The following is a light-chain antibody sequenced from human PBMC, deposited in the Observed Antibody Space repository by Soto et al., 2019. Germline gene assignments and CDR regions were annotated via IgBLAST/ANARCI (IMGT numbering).Light chain of an antibody. CDR1: QSVTSTY. V-gene: IGKV3-20*01. J-gene: IGKJ2*01. Sequence: EIVLTQSPGTLSLSPGEGATLSCRASQSVTSTYIAWYQQKPGQAPRLLIYGGSTRPTGIPDRFSGSGSGTDFTLTISRLEPEDFAVYYCQQYDWSPMYTFGQGTKLEIK. CDR3: QQYDWSPMYT. CDR2: GGS.